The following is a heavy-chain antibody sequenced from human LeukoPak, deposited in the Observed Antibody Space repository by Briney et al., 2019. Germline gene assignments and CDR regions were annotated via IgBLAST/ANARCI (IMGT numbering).Heavy chain of an antibody. CDR3: ARGQSPGAYSATGDWFDP. Sequence: ASVKVSCKATRYTLTSCGINWVQQAPGQGPEWMGWISAYNGNTKYAQKFQGRVTMTTDTSTNTAYMELRSLRYDDTAVYYCARGQSPGAYSATGDWFDPWGQGTLVTVSS. J-gene: IGHJ5*02. D-gene: IGHD5-18*01. V-gene: IGHV1-18*01. CDR2: ISAYNGNT. CDR1: RYTLTSCG.